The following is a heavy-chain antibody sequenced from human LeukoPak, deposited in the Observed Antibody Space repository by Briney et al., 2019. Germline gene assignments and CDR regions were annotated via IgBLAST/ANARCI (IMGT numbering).Heavy chain of an antibody. J-gene: IGHJ5*02. D-gene: IGHD6-13*01. Sequence: ASVKVSFKASGYTFTGYYMHWVRQAPGQGLEWMGWINPNSGGTNYAQKFQGRVTMTRDTSISTAYMELSRLRSDDTAVYYCARGGGYSSSWYWFDPWGQGTLVTVSS. V-gene: IGHV1-2*02. CDR2: INPNSGGT. CDR1: GYTFTGYY. CDR3: ARGGGYSSSWYWFDP.